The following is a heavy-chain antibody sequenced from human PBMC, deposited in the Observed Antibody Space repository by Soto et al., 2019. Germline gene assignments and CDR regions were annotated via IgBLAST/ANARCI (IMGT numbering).Heavy chain of an antibody. CDR2: IYTSGST. D-gene: IGHD3-22*01. CDR1: GGSISSYY. V-gene: IGHV4-4*07. CDR3: ARDTTPRTYYYASGEGPTLNAFDI. J-gene: IGHJ3*02. Sequence: SETLSLTCTVSGGSISSYYWSWIRQPAGKGLEWIGRIYTSGSTNYNPSLKSRVTMSVDTSKNQFSLKLSSVTAADTAVYYCARDTTPRTYYYASGEGPTLNAFDIWGQGTMVTVSS.